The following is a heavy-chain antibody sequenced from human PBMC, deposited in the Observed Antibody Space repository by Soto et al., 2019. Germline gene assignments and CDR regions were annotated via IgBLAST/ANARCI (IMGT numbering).Heavy chain of an antibody. CDR3: ARSPDSSGYYPRWYYYGMDV. J-gene: IGHJ6*02. V-gene: IGHV4-59*12. Sequence: SETLSLTCTVSGGSISSYYWSWIRQPPGKGLEWIGYIYYSGSTNYNPSLKSRVTISVDKSKNQFSLKLSSVTAADTAVYYFARSPDSSGYYPRWYYYGMDVWGQGTTVTVSS. CDR2: IYYSGST. D-gene: IGHD3-22*01. CDR1: GGSISSYY.